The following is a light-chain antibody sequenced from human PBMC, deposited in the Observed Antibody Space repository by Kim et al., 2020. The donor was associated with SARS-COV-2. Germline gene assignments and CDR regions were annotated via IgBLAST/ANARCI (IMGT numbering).Light chain of an antibody. V-gene: IGLV2-14*03. CDR2: DVR. CDR1: SSDVGTYNY. J-gene: IGLJ3*02. CDR3: SSYTGSSTLEV. Sequence: QSITMSCTGTSSDVGTYNYVSWYQQYPGKAPTLMIYDVRKRPSGVSNRFSGSKSGNTASLTISGLQAEDEADYYCSSYTGSSTLEVFGGGTQLTVL.